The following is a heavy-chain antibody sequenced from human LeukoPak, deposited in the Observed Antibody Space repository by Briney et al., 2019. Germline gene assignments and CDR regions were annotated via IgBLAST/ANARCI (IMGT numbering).Heavy chain of an antibody. J-gene: IGHJ4*02. D-gene: IGHD6-19*01. Sequence: GGSLRLSCAASGFTFSSYEMNWVRQAPGKGLEWVAVISYDGSNKYYADSVKGRFTISRDNSKNTLYLQMNSLRAEDTAVYYSARGQESYSSGWYGDYWGQGTLVTVSS. V-gene: IGHV3-30*04. CDR3: ARGQESYSSGWYGDY. CDR1: GFTFSSYE. CDR2: ISYDGSNK.